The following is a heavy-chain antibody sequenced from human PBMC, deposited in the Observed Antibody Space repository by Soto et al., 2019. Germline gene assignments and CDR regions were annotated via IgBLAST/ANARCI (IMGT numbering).Heavy chain of an antibody. Sequence: SETLSLTCTVSGGSISSSSYYWGWIRQPPGKGLEWIGSIYYSGSTYYNPSLKSRVTISVDTSKNQFSLKLSSVTAADTAVYYCARTPAGSGDWFDPWGQGTTVTVSS. CDR1: GGSISSSSYY. CDR2: IYYSGST. CDR3: ARTPAGSGDWFDP. J-gene: IGHJ5*01. V-gene: IGHV4-39*01. D-gene: IGHD3-10*01.